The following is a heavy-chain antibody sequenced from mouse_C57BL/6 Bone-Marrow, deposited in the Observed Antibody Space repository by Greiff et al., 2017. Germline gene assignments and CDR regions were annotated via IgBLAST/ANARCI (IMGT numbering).Heavy chain of an antibody. CDR1: GFTFNTYA. D-gene: IGHD3-2*02. Sequence: GGGLVQPNGSLKLSCAASGFTFNTYAMPWVRQAPGKGLEWVARIRRKSSNYATYYADSVKDRFTISRDDSQSMLYLQMNSLKTEDTAMYYCVRGQLRLLAFAYWGQGTLVTVSA. V-gene: IGHV10-3*01. CDR2: IRRKSSNYAT. J-gene: IGHJ3*01. CDR3: VRGQLRLLAFAY.